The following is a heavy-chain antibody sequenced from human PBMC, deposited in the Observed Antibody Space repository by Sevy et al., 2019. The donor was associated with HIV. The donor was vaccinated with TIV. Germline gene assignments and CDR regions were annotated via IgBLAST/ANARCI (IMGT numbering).Heavy chain of an antibody. V-gene: IGHV3-15*01. CDR1: VFTFNNAW. CDR2: IKNKPDGGTT. J-gene: IGHJ5*02. CDR3: CTEGNVLLAEGWGHWFDP. Sequence: GGSLRLSCAASVFTFNNAWRSWVRQAPGKGLEWIGRIKNKPDGGTTDYAAPVKGRFTISRDDSKNTLYLQMNSLKTEDTAVYYCCTEGNVLLAEGWGHWFDPWGQGTLVTVSS. D-gene: IGHD2-8*01.